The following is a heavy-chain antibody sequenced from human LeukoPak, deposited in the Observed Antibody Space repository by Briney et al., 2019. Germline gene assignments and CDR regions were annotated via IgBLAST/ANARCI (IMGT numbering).Heavy chain of an antibody. V-gene: IGHV1-46*01. J-gene: IGHJ4*02. Sequence: GASVKASCKASGYTFTSYYMHWVRQAPGQGLEWMGIINPSGGSTSYAQKFQGRVTMTKDTSTSTVYMELSSLRSEDTAVYFCAREGGYGEFYWGQGTLVTVSS. CDR2: INPSGGST. CDR1: GYTFTSYY. D-gene: IGHD4-17*01. CDR3: AREGGYGEFY.